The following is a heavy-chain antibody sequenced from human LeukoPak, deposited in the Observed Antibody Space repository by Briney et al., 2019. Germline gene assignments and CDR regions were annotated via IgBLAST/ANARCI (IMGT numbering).Heavy chain of an antibody. Sequence: SETLSLTCTVSGGSIDSYYWSWIRQPPGKGLEWIGYIYYSGSTYYNPSLKSRVIISVDRSKNQFSLKLSSVTAADTALYYYMDVWGKGTTVTLSS. V-gene: IGHV4-59*08. CDR2: IYYSGST. J-gene: IGHJ6*03. CDR1: GGSIDSYY. CDR3: MDV.